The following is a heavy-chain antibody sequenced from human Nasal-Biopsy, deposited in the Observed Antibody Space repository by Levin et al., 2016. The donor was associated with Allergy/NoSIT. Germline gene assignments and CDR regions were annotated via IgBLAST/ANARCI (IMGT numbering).Heavy chain of an antibody. J-gene: IGHJ4*01. V-gene: IGHV3-30*04. CDR1: RFTFTTDA. CDR2: ISYDGSNK. CDR3: ARDASMNRGYIFTPYFDT. Sequence: GESLKISCAASRFTFTTDAMHWVRQAPGKGLDWVAVISYDGSNKHYADSVRGRFTISRDNSKNTLYLQMTSLRLEDTALYYCARDASMNRGYIFTPYFDTWGHGVLVTVSS. D-gene: IGHD5-18*01.